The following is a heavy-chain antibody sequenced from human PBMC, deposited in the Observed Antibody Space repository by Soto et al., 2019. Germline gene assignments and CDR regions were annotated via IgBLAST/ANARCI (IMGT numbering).Heavy chain of an antibody. Sequence: GESLKISCATSGFTFSSYDMHWVRQATGKGLEWVSAIGTAGDTYYPGSVKGRFTISRENAKNSLYLQMNSLRAGDTAVYYCARGPIVGATVGFDYWGQGTLVTVSS. CDR1: GFTFSSYD. CDR2: IGTAGDT. D-gene: IGHD1-26*01. J-gene: IGHJ4*02. CDR3: ARGPIVGATVGFDY. V-gene: IGHV3-13*01.